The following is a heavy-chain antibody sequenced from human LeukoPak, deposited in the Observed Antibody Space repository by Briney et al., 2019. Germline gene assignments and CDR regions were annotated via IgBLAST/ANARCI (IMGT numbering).Heavy chain of an antibody. CDR1: GGSISSYY. J-gene: IGHJ5*02. CDR3: ARTPWELLTWFDP. V-gene: IGHV4-59*08. Sequence: PSETLSLTCTVSGGSISSYYWSWIRQPPGKGLEWIGYIYYSGSTNYNPSRKSRVTISVDTSKNQFSLKLSSVTAADTAVYYCARTPWELLTWFDPWGQGTLVTVSS. D-gene: IGHD1-26*01. CDR2: IYYSGST.